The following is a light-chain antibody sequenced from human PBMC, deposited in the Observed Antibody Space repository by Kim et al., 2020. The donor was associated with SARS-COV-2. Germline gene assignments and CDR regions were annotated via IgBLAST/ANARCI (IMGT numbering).Light chain of an antibody. J-gene: IGLJ3*02. CDR1: NIVTKK. Sequence: SVALGQTARIACGGNNIVTKKVHWYQQKPGQAPVLVMYRDTNRPSGIPERFSGSNSGNTATLTNSRAQAGDEAGYYCQVWDSSTWVFGGGAQLNGL. CDR2: RDT. CDR3: QVWDSSTWV. V-gene: IGLV3-9*01.